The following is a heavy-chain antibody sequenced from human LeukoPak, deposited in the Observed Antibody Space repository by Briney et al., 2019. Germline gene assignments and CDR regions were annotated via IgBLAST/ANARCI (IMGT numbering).Heavy chain of an antibody. CDR1: GGTFSSYA. D-gene: IGHD6-13*01. CDR3: ARVGIAAAGTYWFDP. CDR2: ISAYNGNT. J-gene: IGHJ5*02. V-gene: IGHV1-18*01. Sequence: ASVKVSCKASGGTFSSYAISWVRQAPGQGLEWMGWISAYNGNTNYAQKLQGRVTMTTDTSTSTAYMELRSLRSDDTAVYYCARVGIAAAGTYWFDPWGQGTLVTVSS.